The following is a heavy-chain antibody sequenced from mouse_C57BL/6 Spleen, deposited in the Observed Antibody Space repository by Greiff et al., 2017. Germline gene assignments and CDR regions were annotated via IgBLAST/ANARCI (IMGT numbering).Heavy chain of an antibody. D-gene: IGHD1-1*01. CDR1: GFTFSDYG. J-gene: IGHJ1*03. V-gene: IGHV5-17*01. CDR2: ISSGSSTI. Sequence: EVMLVESGGGLVKPGGSLKLSCAASGFTFSDYGMHWVRQAPEKGLEWVAYISSGSSTIYYADTVKGRFTISRDNAKNTLFLQMTSLRSEDTAMYYCAREFYYYGSWYFDVWGTGTTVTVSS. CDR3: AREFYYYGSWYFDV.